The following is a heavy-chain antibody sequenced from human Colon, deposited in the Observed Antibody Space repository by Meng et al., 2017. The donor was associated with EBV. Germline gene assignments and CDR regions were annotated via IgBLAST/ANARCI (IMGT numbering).Heavy chain of an antibody. V-gene: IGHV4-4*03. Sequence: QGRLERSGPGLVQPPGTLSLTCGVSVVPISSNIRWSWVRQHPGKGLEWIGDIDDSGSTNYNPSLNSRISISLDKSKNHFSLKVNSVTAADTAVYYCARGKQDAWELLAYWGQGALVTVSS. CDR2: IDDSGST. CDR3: ARGKQDAWELLAY. CDR1: VVPISSNIR. D-gene: IGHD1-26*01. J-gene: IGHJ4*02.